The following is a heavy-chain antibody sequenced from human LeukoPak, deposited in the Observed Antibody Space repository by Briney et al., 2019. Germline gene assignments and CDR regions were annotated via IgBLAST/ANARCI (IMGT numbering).Heavy chain of an antibody. D-gene: IGHD3-22*01. CDR2: ISWNSGSI. Sequence: GGSLRLSCTASGFKFDAYAMHWVRQAPGKGLEWVSGISWNSGSIGYADSVKGRFTISRDNAKNSLYLQMNSLRAEDMALYYCAKDITLDYYDSSGYFDYWGQGTLVTVSS. CDR1: GFKFDAYA. V-gene: IGHV3-9*03. CDR3: AKDITLDYYDSSGYFDY. J-gene: IGHJ4*02.